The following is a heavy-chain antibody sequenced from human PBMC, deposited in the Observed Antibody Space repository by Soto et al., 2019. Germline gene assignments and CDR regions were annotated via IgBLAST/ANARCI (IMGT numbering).Heavy chain of an antibody. D-gene: IGHD5-12*01. CDR1: GYSFTSYW. CDR2: IYPGDSDT. V-gene: IGHV5-51*03. Sequence: EVQLVQSGAEVKKPGESLKISCKGSGYSFTSYWIGWVRQMPGKGLEWMGIIYPGDSDTRYSPSFQGQVTISADKSISTAYLQWSSLKASDTAMYYCARLKRDVYNYSPLYYWGQGTLVTVSS. J-gene: IGHJ4*02. CDR3: ARLKRDVYNYSPLYY.